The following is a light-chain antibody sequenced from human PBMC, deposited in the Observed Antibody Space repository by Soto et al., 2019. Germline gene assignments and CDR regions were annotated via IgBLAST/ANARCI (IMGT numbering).Light chain of an antibody. CDR2: AAS. CDR1: QSISSY. CDR3: QQSYSTLTWT. V-gene: IGKV1-39*01. J-gene: IGKJ1*01. Sequence: MTQSPSSLSASVGDRVTITCRASQSISSYLNWYQQKPGKAPKLLIYAASSLQSGVPSRFSGSGSGTDFTLTISSLQPEDFATYYCQQSYSTLTWTFGQGTKVEIK.